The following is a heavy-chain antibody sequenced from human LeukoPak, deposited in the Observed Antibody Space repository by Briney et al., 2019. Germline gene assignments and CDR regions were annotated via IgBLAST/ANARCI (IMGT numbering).Heavy chain of an antibody. CDR1: GGSISSYY. CDR2: IYYRGST. V-gene: IGHV4-59*08. Sequence: SEALSLTCTVSGGSISSYYWSWIRQPPGKGLEWIAYIYYRGSTNYNPSLKSRVTISVDTSKNQFSLKLSSVTAADTAVYYCARRTTGTGPFDYWGQGTLVTVSS. J-gene: IGHJ4*02. D-gene: IGHD1-1*01. CDR3: ARRTTGTGPFDY.